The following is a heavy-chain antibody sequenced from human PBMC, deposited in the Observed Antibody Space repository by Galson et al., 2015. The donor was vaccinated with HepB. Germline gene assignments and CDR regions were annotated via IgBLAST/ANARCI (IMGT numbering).Heavy chain of an antibody. J-gene: IGHJ6*04. CDR2: MFWSGTT. D-gene: IGHD5-18*01. V-gene: IGHV4-30-4*01. CDR1: GASIRHPDHW. Sequence: LSLTCTVTGASIRHPDHWWSWVRQSPGKGLEWLGYMFWSGTTYYMPSLERRVSMSVDTSQNQLSLKLFYVTAADTAVYYCARGYSYGRPGPLYFMDVWGKGASVTVSP. CDR3: ARGYSYGRPGPLYFMDV.